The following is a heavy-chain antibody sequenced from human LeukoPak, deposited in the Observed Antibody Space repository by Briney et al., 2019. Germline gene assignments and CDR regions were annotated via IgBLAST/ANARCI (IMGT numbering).Heavy chain of an antibody. V-gene: IGHV3-30*18. Sequence: GGSLRLSCAASGFTFSSYGMHWVRQAPGKGLEWVAVISYDGSNKYYADSVKGRFTISRDNSKNTLYLQMNSLRAEDTAVYYCANSNYYDSSGYRHYYYYGMDVWGQGTTVTVSS. CDR1: GFTFSSYG. J-gene: IGHJ6*02. CDR2: ISYDGSNK. CDR3: ANSNYYDSSGYRHYYYYGMDV. D-gene: IGHD3-22*01.